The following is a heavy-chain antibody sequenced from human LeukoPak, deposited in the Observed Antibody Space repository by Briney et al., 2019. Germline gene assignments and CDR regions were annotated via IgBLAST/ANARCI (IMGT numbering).Heavy chain of an antibody. V-gene: IGHV1-2*02. CDR2: INPKTGDT. Sequence: ASVKDSSKASGYTFTVQYLYRGRHTPGQGHEWMVWINPKTGDTDSAQNFQGRVTMTRDTSITTVYMELSSLTSDDTAVYYCARGYYGMDVWGQGTTVTVSS. CDR1: GYTFTVQY. J-gene: IGHJ6*02. CDR3: ARGYYGMDV.